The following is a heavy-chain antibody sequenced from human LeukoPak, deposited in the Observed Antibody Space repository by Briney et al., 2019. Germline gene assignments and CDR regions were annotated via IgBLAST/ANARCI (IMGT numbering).Heavy chain of an antibody. CDR2: INSDGSST. CDR3: ARVRYSSGWSFDY. J-gene: IGHJ4*02. Sequence: GGSLRLSCAASGFTFSSYWMHWGRQAPGKGLVWVSRINSDGSSTSYADSVKGRFTISRDNAKNTLYLQMNSLRAEDTAVYYCARVRYSSGWSFDYWGQGTLVTVSS. CDR1: GFTFSSYW. V-gene: IGHV3-74*01. D-gene: IGHD6-19*01.